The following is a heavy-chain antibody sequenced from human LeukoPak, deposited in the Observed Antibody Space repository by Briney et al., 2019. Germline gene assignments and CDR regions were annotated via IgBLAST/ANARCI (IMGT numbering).Heavy chain of an antibody. CDR3: ARDTNYGDYVHDAFDI. CDR2: IYYNGST. CDR1: GGSISSYY. V-gene: IGHV4-59*01. Sequence: SETLSLTCTVSGGSISSYYWSWIRQPPGKGLEWIGYIYYNGSTNYNPSLKSRVAISVDTSKNQFSLKLSSVTAADTAVYYCARDTNYGDYVHDAFDIWGQGTMVTVSS. J-gene: IGHJ3*02. D-gene: IGHD4-17*01.